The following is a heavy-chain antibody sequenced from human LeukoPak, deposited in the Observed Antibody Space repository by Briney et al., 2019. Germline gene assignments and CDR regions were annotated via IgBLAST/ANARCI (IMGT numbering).Heavy chain of an antibody. D-gene: IGHD2-2*02. CDR3: ARGMSGYTEDPFDI. CDR2: ISAYNGNT. V-gene: IGHV1-18*04. Sequence: ASVKVSCKASGYTFTSYSINWVRQAPGQGLEWMAWISAYNGNTNYAQKFQGRVTLTRDTSTSTAYMELRSLRSDDTAVYFCARGMSGYTEDPFDIWGQGTVVTVSS. J-gene: IGHJ3*02. CDR1: GYTFTSYS.